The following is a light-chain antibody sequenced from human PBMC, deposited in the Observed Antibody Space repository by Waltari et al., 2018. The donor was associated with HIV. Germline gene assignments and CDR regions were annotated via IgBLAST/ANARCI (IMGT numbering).Light chain of an antibody. Sequence: QSVLTQPPSASGTPGQTVTISCSGSTSNVETQCVYWYQQLPGTAPKLRIYRNYQRPSGVPDRFSSSKSGASASLIISGLRSEDEADYSCGVWDSTLKQWLFGGGTKLTVL. CDR1: TSNVETQC. CDR2: RNY. CDR3: GVWDSTLKQWL. J-gene: IGLJ3*02. V-gene: IGLV1-47*01.